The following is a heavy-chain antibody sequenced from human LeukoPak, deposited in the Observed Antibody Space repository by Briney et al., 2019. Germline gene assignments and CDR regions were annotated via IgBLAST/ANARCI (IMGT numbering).Heavy chain of an antibody. D-gene: IGHD2-8*02. V-gene: IGHV4-31*03. CDR1: GGSISSGGYY. CDR3: TTGTYYYYGMDV. Sequence: PSQTLSLTCTVSGGSISSGGYYWSWIRQHPGKGLEWIGYIYYSGSTYYNPSLKSRVTISVDTSKNQFSLKLSSVTATDTAVYYCTTGTYYYYGMDVWGQGTTVTVSS. CDR2: IYYSGST. J-gene: IGHJ6*02.